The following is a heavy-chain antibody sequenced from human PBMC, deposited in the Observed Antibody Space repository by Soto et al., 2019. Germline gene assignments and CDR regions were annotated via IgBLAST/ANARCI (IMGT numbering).Heavy chain of an antibody. V-gene: IGHV3-64D*06. J-gene: IGHJ5*02. Sequence: GGSLRLSCSASGFTFSSYAMHWVRQAPGKGLEYVSAISSNGGSTYYADSVKGRFTISRDNSKNTLYLQMSSLRAEDTAVYYCVKPLGLKNNWFDPWGQGTLVTVSS. CDR3: VKPLGLKNNWFDP. CDR1: GFTFSSYA. CDR2: ISSNGGST.